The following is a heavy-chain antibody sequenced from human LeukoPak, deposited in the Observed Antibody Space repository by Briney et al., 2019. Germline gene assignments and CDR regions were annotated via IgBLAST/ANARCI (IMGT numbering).Heavy chain of an antibody. CDR3: ARDLVAAREDYHYYGSDV. CDR1: GFTVSSSY. CDR2: IYSAGST. V-gene: IGHV3-66*02. D-gene: IGHD2-15*01. J-gene: IGHJ6*02. Sequence: GGSLRLSCAASGFTVSSSYISWVRQAPGEGLKWVSVIYSAGSTYYADSVKGRFTISRDNSKNTLYLQLNSLRPEDTAVYYCARDLVAAREDYHYYGSDVWGQGTTVTVS.